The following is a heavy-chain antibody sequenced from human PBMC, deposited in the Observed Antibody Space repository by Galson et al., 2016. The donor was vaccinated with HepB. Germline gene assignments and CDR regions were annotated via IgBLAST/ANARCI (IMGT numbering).Heavy chain of an antibody. D-gene: IGHD3-16*01. Sequence: QSGAEVKKPGESLRISCQGSGYSLTDHWITWVRQVPGKGLEWMGRIDPSDSYANYSPSFQGHVIMSVDKSINTAYLQWSSLKASDIAIYYCARFSVSVKIRLAEFHYHPMDVWGQGTAVTLSS. CDR3: ARFSVSVKIRLAEFHYHPMDV. CDR1: GYSLTDHW. J-gene: IGHJ6*02. CDR2: IDPSDSYA. V-gene: IGHV5-10-1*01.